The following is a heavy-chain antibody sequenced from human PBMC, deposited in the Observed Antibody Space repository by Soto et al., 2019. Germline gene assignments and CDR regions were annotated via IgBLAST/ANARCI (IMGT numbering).Heavy chain of an antibody. V-gene: IGHV5-51*01. CDR2: IYPGDSDT. CDR3: ATSSEDYTATYYSYYGMDF. CDR1: GYSFTSYW. Sequence: GESLKISCKGSGYSFTSYWIGWVRQMPGKGLEWMGIIYPGDSDTRYSPSFQGQVTISADKSISTAYLQWSSLKASDTAMYYCATSSEDYTATYYSYYGMDFWCPGLTVTVSS. D-gene: IGHD5-18*01. J-gene: IGHJ6*02.